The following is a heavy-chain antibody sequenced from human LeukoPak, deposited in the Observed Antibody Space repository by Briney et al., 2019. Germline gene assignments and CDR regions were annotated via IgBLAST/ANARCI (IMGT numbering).Heavy chain of an antibody. CDR3: ARDLTDYYELDY. J-gene: IGHJ4*02. CDR2: IYTSGST. CDR1: GGSISSYY. D-gene: IGHD3-22*01. V-gene: IGHV4-4*07. Sequence: SETLSLTCTVSGGSISSYYWNWIRQPAGKGLEWIGRIYTSGSTNYNPSLESRVTMSVDTSKNQFSLNLISVTAADTAVYYCARDLTDYYELDYWGQGTLVTVSS.